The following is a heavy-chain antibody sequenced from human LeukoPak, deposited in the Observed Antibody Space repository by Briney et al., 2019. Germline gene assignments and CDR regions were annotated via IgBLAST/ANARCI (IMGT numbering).Heavy chain of an antibody. V-gene: IGHV1-2*02. Sequence: ASVKVYCKASGYTFTSYGISWVRQAPGQGLEWMGWINPNSGGTNYAQKFQGRVTMTRDTSISTAYMELSRLRSDDTAVYYCARDSGSDGFFAYYYGMDVWGQGTTVTVSS. CDR2: INPNSGGT. CDR3: ARDSGSDGFFAYYYGMDV. D-gene: IGHD3-22*01. J-gene: IGHJ6*02. CDR1: GYTFTSYG.